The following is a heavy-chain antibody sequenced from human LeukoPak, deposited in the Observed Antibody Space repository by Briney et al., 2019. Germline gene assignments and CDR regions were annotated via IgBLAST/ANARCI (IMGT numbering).Heavy chain of an antibody. CDR3: AREMATITRPDDAFDI. V-gene: IGHV3-21*01. CDR2: ISSSSSYI. D-gene: IGHD5-12*01. J-gene: IGHJ3*02. Sequence: GGSLRLSCAASGFTFSSYSMNWVRQAPGKGLEWVSSISSSSSYIYYADSVKGRFTISRDNAKNSLYLQKNSLRAEDTAVYYCAREMATITRPDDAFDIWGQGTMVTVSS. CDR1: GFTFSSYS.